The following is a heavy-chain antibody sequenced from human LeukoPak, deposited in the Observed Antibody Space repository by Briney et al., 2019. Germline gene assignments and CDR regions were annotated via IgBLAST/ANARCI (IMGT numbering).Heavy chain of an antibody. Sequence: KPSETLSLTCTVSGGSISSSSYYWGWIRQPPGKGLEWIGSIYYSGSTYYNPSLKSRVTISVDTSKNQFSLKLSSVTAADTAVYYCARENIAAAGKRWYYYGMDVWGQGTTVTVSS. V-gene: IGHV4-39*07. J-gene: IGHJ6*02. CDR2: IYYSGST. D-gene: IGHD6-13*01. CDR3: ARENIAAAGKRWYYYGMDV. CDR1: GGSISSSSYY.